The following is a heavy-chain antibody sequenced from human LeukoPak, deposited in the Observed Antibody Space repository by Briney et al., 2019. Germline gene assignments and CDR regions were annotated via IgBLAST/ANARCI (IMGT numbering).Heavy chain of an antibody. CDR3: ARTSYDSSGYATGWFDP. J-gene: IGHJ5*02. CDR2: INHSGST. Sequence: SETLSLTCAVYGGSFSGYYWSWIRQPPGKGLEWIGEINHSGSTNYNPSLKSRVTISVDTSKNQFSLKLSSVTAADTAVYYCARTSYDSSGYATGWFDPWAREPWSPSPQ. CDR1: GGSFSGYY. D-gene: IGHD3-22*01. V-gene: IGHV4-34*01.